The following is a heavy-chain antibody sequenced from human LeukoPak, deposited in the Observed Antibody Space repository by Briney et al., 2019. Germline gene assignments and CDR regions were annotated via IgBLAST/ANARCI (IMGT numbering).Heavy chain of an antibody. J-gene: IGHJ5*02. CDR1: GGSFSGYY. Sequence: SETLSLTCAVYGGSFSGYYWSWIRQPPGKGLEWIGEINHSGSTNYNPSLKSRVTISVDTSKNQFSLKLSTVTAADTAVYYCARVRRYYPNWFDPWGQGTLVTVSS. D-gene: IGHD3-10*01. CDR3: ARVRRYYPNWFDP. CDR2: INHSGST. V-gene: IGHV4-34*01.